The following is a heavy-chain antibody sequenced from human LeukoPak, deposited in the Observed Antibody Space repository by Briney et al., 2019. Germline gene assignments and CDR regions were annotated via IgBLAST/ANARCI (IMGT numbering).Heavy chain of an antibody. V-gene: IGHV1-2*02. Sequence: GASVKVSCKASGHTFTGYYMHWVRQAPGQGLEWMGWINPNSGGTNYAQKFQGRVTMTRDTSISTAYMELSRLRSDDTAVYYCARAPYYDFWSGYYPTSYYFDYWGQGTLVTVSS. CDR3: ARAPYYDFWSGYYPTSYYFDY. CDR2: INPNSGGT. J-gene: IGHJ4*02. CDR1: GHTFTGYY. D-gene: IGHD3-3*01.